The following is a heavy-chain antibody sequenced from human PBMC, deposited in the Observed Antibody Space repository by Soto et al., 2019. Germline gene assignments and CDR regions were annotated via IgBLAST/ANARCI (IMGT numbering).Heavy chain of an antibody. CDR1: GYTFTKFD. J-gene: IGHJ5*02. Sequence: QVQLVQSGAEVKKHGASVRVSCKASGYTFTKFDINWVRQATGQGVEWMGWMNPNSGNTGYAQKFQGRVTMTRNTSMTTAYMELRTPRSEDTAVYYCVRGNHGIYSHWFDPLLQGTLVTVSS. CDR2: MNPNSGNT. D-gene: IGHD2-15*01. V-gene: IGHV1-8*01. CDR3: VRGNHGIYSHWFDP.